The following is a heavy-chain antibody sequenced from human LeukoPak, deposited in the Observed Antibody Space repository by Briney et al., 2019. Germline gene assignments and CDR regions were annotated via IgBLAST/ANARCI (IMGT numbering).Heavy chain of an antibody. CDR1: GGTFSSYA. D-gene: IGHD3-16*01. CDR2: IIPIFGTA. CDR3: ARDVGGRMWCDP. J-gene: IGHJ5*02. V-gene: IGHV1-69*01. Sequence: ASVKVSCKASGGTFSSYAISWVRQAPGQGLEWMGGIIPIFGTANYAQKFQGRVTITADESTSTAYMELSSLRSEDTAVYYCARDVGGRMWCDPWGQGNLVTVSS.